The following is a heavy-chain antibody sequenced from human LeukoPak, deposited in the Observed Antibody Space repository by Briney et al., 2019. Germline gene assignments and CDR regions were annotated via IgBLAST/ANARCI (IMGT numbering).Heavy chain of an antibody. D-gene: IGHD7-27*01. CDR1: GFTFSSYT. V-gene: IGHV3-21*04. CDR2: ISSSSSYL. Sequence: GGSLRLSCAASGFTFSSYTMNWVRQAPGKGLEWVSSISSSSSYLYYADSVKGRFTISRDDAKNSLYLQMNSLRAEDTAVYYCAKDLLTGYFDYWGQGTLVTVSS. J-gene: IGHJ4*02. CDR3: AKDLLTGYFDY.